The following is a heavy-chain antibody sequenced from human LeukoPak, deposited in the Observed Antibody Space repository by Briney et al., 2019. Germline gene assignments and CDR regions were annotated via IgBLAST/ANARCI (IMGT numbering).Heavy chain of an antibody. CDR2: ISYGGSNK. CDR1: GFTFSSYG. V-gene: IGHV3-30*18. CDR3: AKDRAAATIPDY. J-gene: IGHJ4*02. Sequence: PGRSLRLSCAASGFTFSSYGMHWVRQAPGKGLEWVAVISYGGSNKYYADSVKGRFTISRDNSKNTLYLQMNSLRAEDTAVYYCAKDRAAATIPDYWGQGTLVTVSS. D-gene: IGHD6-13*01.